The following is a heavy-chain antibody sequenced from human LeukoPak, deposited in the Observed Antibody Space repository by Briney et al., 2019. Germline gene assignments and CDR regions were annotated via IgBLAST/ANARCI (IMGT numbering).Heavy chain of an antibody. Sequence: GASVKVSCKASGYTFTSYDINWVRQAPGQGLEWMGRINHISGATNYAQKFQGRVTMTSDTSISTAFMELSSLRSDDTAVYYCATDGVAAHKRDYWGQGTLVTVSS. CDR3: ATDGVAAHKRDY. CDR1: GYTFTSYD. V-gene: IGHV1-2*06. J-gene: IGHJ4*02. CDR2: INHISGAT. D-gene: IGHD6-6*01.